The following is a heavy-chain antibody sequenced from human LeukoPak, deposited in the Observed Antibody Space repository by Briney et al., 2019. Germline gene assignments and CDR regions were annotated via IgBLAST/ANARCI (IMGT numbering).Heavy chain of an antibody. Sequence: GGSLRLSCAASGFTFSSYPMSWVRQAPGKGLEWVSAISGSGGSTYYAASVKGRFTISRDNSKNTLYLQMNSLRAEDTAVYYCAKSRFPAATSVLRYYGYWGQGTLVTVSS. CDR2: ISGSGGST. CDR1: GFTFSSYP. D-gene: IGHD3-9*01. CDR3: AKSRFPAATSVLRYYGY. J-gene: IGHJ4*02. V-gene: IGHV3-23*01.